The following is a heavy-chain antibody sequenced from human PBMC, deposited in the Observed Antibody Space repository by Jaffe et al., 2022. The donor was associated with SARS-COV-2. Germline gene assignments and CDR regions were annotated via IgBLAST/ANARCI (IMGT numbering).Heavy chain of an antibody. V-gene: IGHV3-15*01. J-gene: IGHJ4*02. Sequence: EVQLVESGGGLVKPGGSLRLSCAASGFTFSNAWMSWVRQAPGKGLEWVGRIKSKTDGGTTDYAAPVKGRFTISRDDSKNTLYLQMNSLKTEDTAVYYCTTAPYSSRRGFDYWGQGTLVTVSS. D-gene: IGHD6-13*01. CDR1: GFTFSNAW. CDR2: IKSKTDGGTT. CDR3: TTAPYSSRRGFDY.